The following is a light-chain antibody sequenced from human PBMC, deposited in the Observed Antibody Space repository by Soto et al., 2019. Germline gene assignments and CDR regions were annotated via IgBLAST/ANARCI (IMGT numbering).Light chain of an antibody. V-gene: IGLV2-14*01. Sequence: QSALTQPASVSGSPGQSITISCTGTSSDVGGYNYVSWYQQHPGKAPKLTIYDVSNRPSGVSNRFSGSKSGNTASLTISGLQAEDEADYYCSSYTSNSTVLFGGGTKLTVL. J-gene: IGLJ2*01. CDR2: DVS. CDR3: SSYTSNSTVL. CDR1: SSDVGGYNY.